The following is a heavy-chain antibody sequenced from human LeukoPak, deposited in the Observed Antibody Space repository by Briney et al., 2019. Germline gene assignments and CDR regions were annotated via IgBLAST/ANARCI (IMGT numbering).Heavy chain of an antibody. CDR2: IIPIFGTA. CDR1: GYTFTGYY. J-gene: IGHJ4*02. V-gene: IGHV1-69*13. Sequence: ASVEVSCKASGYTFTGYYMHWVRQAPGQGLEWMGGIIPIFGTANYAQKFQGRVTITADESTSTAYMELSSLRSEDTAVYYCARGRTMYCSSTSCYTTGPDYWGQGTLVAVSS. D-gene: IGHD2-2*01. CDR3: ARGRTMYCSSTSCYTTGPDY.